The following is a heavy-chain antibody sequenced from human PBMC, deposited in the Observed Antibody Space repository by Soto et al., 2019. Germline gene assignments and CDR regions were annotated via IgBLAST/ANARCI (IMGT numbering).Heavy chain of an antibody. CDR1: GGSFSGYY. Sequence: SETLSLTCAVYGGSFSGYYWSWIRQPPGKGLEWIGEINHSGSTNYNPSLKSRVTISVDTSKNQFSLKLSSVTAADTAVYYCATIGRGYSYGTFDYWGQGTLVTVSS. D-gene: IGHD5-18*01. V-gene: IGHV4-34*01. J-gene: IGHJ4*02. CDR2: INHSGST. CDR3: ATIGRGYSYGTFDY.